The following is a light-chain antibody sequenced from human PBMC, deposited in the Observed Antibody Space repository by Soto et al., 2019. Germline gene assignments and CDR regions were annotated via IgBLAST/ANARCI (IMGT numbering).Light chain of an antibody. J-gene: IGKJ1*01. CDR2: GAS. CDR3: QQYGSSQWT. V-gene: IGKV3-20*01. CDR1: QSISSSY. Sequence: EVVLTQSPGTLSLSPGERATLSCRASQSISSSYLAWYQQKPGQTPRLLIYGASSRATGIPDRFSGSGSGTDFPLAVSRLEPEDFAVYYCQQYGSSQWTFGQGTKVELK.